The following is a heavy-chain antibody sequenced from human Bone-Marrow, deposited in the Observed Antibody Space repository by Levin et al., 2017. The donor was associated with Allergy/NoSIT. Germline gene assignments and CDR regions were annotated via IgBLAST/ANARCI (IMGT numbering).Heavy chain of an antibody. Sequence: SVKVSCKASGYTFSSYVISWVRQAPGQGLEWMGRIIPISGTTDYAQKIQGRVTITADESTSTAYMELSSLRSDDTAVYYCAREGVGATWVDWGQGTLVTVSS. CDR1: GYTFSSYV. D-gene: IGHD1-26*01. CDR2: IIPISGTT. J-gene: IGHJ4*02. V-gene: IGHV1-69*13. CDR3: AREGVGATWVD.